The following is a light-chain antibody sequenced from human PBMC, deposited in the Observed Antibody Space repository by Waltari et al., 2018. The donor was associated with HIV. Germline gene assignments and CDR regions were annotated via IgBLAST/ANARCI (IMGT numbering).Light chain of an antibody. CDR1: HSLVHSDGNIY. CDR3: MQATQFPLT. V-gene: IGKV2-24*01. CDR2: KTS. Sequence: EIVMTQSPPSSPVLLGQPASISCRSSHSLVHSDGNIYLSWLQQRPGQPPRLLIYKTSTRFSGVPERFSGSGTGRDFTLKISRVEVEDVATYYCMQATQFPLTFGQGTRLEIK. J-gene: IGKJ5*01.